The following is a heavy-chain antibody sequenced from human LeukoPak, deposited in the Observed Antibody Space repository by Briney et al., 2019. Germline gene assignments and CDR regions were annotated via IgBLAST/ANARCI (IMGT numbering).Heavy chain of an antibody. V-gene: IGHV3-11*04. CDR3: ARDRAYYDTSGYHYDY. Sequence: LSLTCTVSGYSISSGYYWGWIRQPPGKGLEWVSYISSSGTTIYYADSVKGRFTISRDNPKNSLYLQMNSLRAEDTAVYYCARDRAYYDTSGYHYDYWGQGTLVTVSS. J-gene: IGHJ4*02. CDR2: ISSSGTTI. D-gene: IGHD3-22*01. CDR1: GYSISSGYY.